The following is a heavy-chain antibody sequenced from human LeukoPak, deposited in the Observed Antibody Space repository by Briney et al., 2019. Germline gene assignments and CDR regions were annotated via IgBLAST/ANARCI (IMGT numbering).Heavy chain of an antibody. CDR3: ARGPPPDFDY. Sequence: GSLRLSCAASGFTFSNYAMSWVRQPAGKGLEWIGRIHPSGSTNYNPSLKSRVTLSVDTSKNQFSLKLSSVTAADTAVYYCARGPPPDFDYWGRGTLVTVSS. CDR2: IHPSGST. J-gene: IGHJ4*02. CDR1: GFTFSNYA. V-gene: IGHV4-4*07.